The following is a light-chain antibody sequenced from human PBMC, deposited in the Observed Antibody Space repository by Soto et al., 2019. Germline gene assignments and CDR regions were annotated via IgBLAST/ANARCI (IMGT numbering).Light chain of an antibody. J-gene: IGLJ2*01. CDR3: AEWDDSRSGVV. V-gene: IGLV1-47*01. CDR2: RNN. Sequence: QPVLTQPPSASGPPGQRVTISCSGSSSNIGSNYVYWYQQLPGTAPKLLIYRNNQRPSGVPDRFSGSKSGTSASLAISGLRSEDEAEYSCAEWDDSRSGVVFGGGTKVTVL. CDR1: SSNIGSNY.